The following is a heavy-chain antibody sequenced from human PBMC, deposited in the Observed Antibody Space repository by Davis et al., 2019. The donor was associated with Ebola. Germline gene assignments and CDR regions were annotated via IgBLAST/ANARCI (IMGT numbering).Heavy chain of an antibody. V-gene: IGHV4-59*01. J-gene: IGHJ4*02. CDR1: GGSISSSY. CDR3: ARHSYYYDSSGYYSIPDY. CDR2: IYYSEST. D-gene: IGHD3-22*01. Sequence: MPSETLSLTCTVSGGSISSSYWSWIRQPPGKGLEWIGYIYYSESTNYNPSLKSRVTISVDTSKNQFSLKLSSVTAADTAVYYCARHSYYYDSSGYYSIPDYWGQGTLVTVSS.